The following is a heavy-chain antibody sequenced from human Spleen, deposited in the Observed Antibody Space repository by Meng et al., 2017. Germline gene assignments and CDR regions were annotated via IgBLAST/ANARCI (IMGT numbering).Heavy chain of an antibody. V-gene: IGHV4-39*01. CDR2: IGHSGFT. CDR3: VRSSGWVRTGFDP. J-gene: IGHJ5*02. D-gene: IGHD6-19*01. CDR1: GGFISTSGYY. Sequence: QPQRQESGPGLVKPSEALSLTCSVSGGFISTSGYYWGWIRQPPGKGLEWIGSIGHSGFTYYTPSLKSRVTVSIATSKSQFSLKLTSVTAADTAVYYCVRSSGWVRTGFDPWGQGTLVTVSS.